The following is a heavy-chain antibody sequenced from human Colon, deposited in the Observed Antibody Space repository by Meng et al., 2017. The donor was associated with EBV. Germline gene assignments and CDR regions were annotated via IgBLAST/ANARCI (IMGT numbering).Heavy chain of an antibody. CDR1: GGSIRSSHW. CDR3: ARVWQSLTAFFDS. D-gene: IGHD2-21*01. CDR2: VYHTGST. V-gene: IGHV4-4*02. J-gene: IGHJ4*02. Sequence: QVSLQESGPGVVKPSGTLSLTCAVSGGSIRSSHWWTWVRQPPGKGLEWIGEVYHTGSTKYNPSLKSRLTISVDKSKNQFSLNLTSVTAADTAVYYCARVWQSLTAFFDSWGQGTLVTVSS.